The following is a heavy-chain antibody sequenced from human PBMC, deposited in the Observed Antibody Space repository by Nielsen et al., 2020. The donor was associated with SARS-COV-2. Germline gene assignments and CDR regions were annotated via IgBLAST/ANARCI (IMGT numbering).Heavy chain of an antibody. CDR1: GFTVSSNY. CDR3: AKGLWVVRLLAPLFDY. D-gene: IGHD3-22*01. J-gene: IGHJ4*02. Sequence: GGSLRLSCAASGFTVSSNYMSWVRQAPGKGLEWVSVIYSGGSTYYGDSVKGRFTISRDNSKNTLYLQMNSLRAEDTAVYYCAKGLWVVRLLAPLFDYWGQGTLVTVSS. CDR2: IYSGGST. V-gene: IGHV3-53*05.